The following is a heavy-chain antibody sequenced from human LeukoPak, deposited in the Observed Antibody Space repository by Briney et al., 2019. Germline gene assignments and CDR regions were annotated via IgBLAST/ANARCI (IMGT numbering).Heavy chain of an antibody. CDR1: GGSISGHY. V-gene: IGHV4-4*07. D-gene: IGHD2-21*02. J-gene: IGHJ4*02. Sequence: SETLSLTCTVSGGSISGHYWSWIRQPAGKGLEWIGRVDASGGTRYNPSLTSRVTMSVDMSKTQFSLEINSVTAADTAVYYCATFNCVGACSPDDFWGQGTLVTVSS. CDR2: VDASGGT. CDR3: ATFNCVGACSPDDF.